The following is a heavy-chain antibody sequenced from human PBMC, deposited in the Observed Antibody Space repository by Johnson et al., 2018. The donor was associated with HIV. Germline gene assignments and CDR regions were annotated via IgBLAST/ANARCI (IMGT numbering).Heavy chain of an antibody. CDR3: AKPPSMGADAFDI. V-gene: IGHV3-30-3*02. CDR2: ISYDGSNK. J-gene: IGHJ3*02. D-gene: IGHD3-16*01. Sequence: QVQLVESGGGVVQPGRSLRLSCAASGFTFSSYAMHWVRQAPGKGLEWVAVISYDGSNKYYADSVKGRFTISRDNSKNTLYLKMNSLRAEDTGVYYCAKPPSMGADAFDIWGQGTMVTVSS. CDR1: GFTFSSYA.